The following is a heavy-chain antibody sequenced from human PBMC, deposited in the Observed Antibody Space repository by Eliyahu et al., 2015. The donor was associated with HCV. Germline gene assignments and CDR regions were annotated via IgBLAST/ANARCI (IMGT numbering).Heavy chain of an antibody. V-gene: IGHV5-10-1*03. D-gene: IGHD6-19*01. Sequence: EVQLAQSGAEVKKXGESRRISXXGXGYRFTNYWXAWVRQXPGKGLEWMGRXDPTDSYIDYNPSLQGHVTISVDKSISTAYLQWSSLMASDSAIYYCARTSGGDTWFDPWGQGTLVIVSS. CDR1: GYRFTNYW. J-gene: IGHJ5*02. CDR3: ARTSGGDTWFDP. CDR2: XDPTDSYI.